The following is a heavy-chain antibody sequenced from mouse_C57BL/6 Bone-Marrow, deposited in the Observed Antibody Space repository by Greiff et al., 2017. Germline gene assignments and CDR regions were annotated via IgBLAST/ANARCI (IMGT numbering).Heavy chain of an antibody. CDR3: AREGYYGSSPAWCAY. CDR1: GYSFTDYN. CDR2: INPNYGTT. Sequence: VQLQQSGPELVKPGASVKISCKASGYSFTDYNMNWVKQSNGKSLEWIGVINPNYGTTSYNQKFKGKATLTVDQSSSTAYMQLNSLTSEDSAVYYCAREGYYGSSPAWCAYWGQGTLVTVSA. V-gene: IGHV1-39*01. D-gene: IGHD1-1*01. J-gene: IGHJ3*01.